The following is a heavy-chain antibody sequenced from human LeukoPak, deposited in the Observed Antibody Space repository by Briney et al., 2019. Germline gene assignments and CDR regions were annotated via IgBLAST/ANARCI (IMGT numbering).Heavy chain of an antibody. CDR1: GGSISSYY. Sequence: SETLSLTCTVSGGSISSYYWSWIRQPAGKGLEWIGRIYTSGSTNYNPSLKSRVTMSVDTSKNQFSLKLSSVTAADTAVYYCARDNSYGSGSYYNGNWFDPWGQGTLVTVSS. CDR3: ARDNSYGSGSYYNGNWFDP. V-gene: IGHV4-4*07. J-gene: IGHJ5*02. CDR2: IYTSGST. D-gene: IGHD3-10*01.